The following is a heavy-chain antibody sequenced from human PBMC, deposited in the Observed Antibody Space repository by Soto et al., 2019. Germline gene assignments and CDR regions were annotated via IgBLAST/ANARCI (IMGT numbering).Heavy chain of an antibody. CDR2: IYYSGST. J-gene: IGHJ4*02. V-gene: IGHV4-31*03. CDR1: GGSISSGGYY. CDR3: ARAAQYCGGGSCYSPLDY. D-gene: IGHD2-15*01. Sequence: QVQLQESGPGLVKPSQTLSLTCTVSGGSISSGGYYWSWIRQHPGKGLEWIGYIYYSGSTYYNPXXRSRVTLSVDXXKXPXXLKLSSVTAADTAVYYCARAAQYCGGGSCYSPLDYWGQGTLVTVSS.